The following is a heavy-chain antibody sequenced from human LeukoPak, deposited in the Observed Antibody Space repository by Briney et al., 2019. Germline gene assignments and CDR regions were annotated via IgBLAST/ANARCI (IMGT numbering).Heavy chain of an antibody. CDR1: GFTFSNAW. CDR3: ARELTGYTRRRAFDI. CDR2: IKSKTDGGTT. D-gene: IGHD3-9*01. Sequence: GGSLRLSCAASGFTFSNAWMSWVRQAPGKGLEWVGRIKSKTDGGTTDYAAPVKGRFTISRDDSKNTLYLQMNSLRAEDTAVYYCARELTGYTRRRAFDIWGQGTMVTVSS. V-gene: IGHV3-15*01. J-gene: IGHJ3*02.